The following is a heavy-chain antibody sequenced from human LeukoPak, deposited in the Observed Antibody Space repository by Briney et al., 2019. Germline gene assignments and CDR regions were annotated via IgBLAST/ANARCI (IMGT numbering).Heavy chain of an antibody. CDR1: GDSISSGGYY. J-gene: IGHJ5*02. CDR2: IYYSGST. D-gene: IGHD3-10*01. Sequence: SETLSLTCTVSGDSISSGGYYWSWIRQHPGKGLEWIGYIYYSGSTYYNPSLKSRVTMSVDTSKNQFSLKLSSVTAADTAVYYCARVTSGSYFIGWFDPWGQGTLVTVSS. CDR3: ARVTSGSYFIGWFDP. V-gene: IGHV4-31*03.